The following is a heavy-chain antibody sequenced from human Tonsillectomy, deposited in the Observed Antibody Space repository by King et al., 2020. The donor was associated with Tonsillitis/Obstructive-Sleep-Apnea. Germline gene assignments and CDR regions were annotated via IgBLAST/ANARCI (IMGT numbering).Heavy chain of an antibody. V-gene: IGHV3-74*03. CDR2: INTDGSRT. CDR3: ARGHLTDFYSDY. D-gene: IGHD3-9*01. J-gene: IGHJ4*02. Sequence: VQLVESGGGLVQPGGSLRLSCAASGFTFSSYWMHWVRQAPGKGLVWVSRINTDGSRTTYADSVKGRFTISRDNAKNTLYLQVNSPGAEDTAVYCCARGHLTDFYSDYWGQGILVTVSS. CDR1: GFTFSSYW.